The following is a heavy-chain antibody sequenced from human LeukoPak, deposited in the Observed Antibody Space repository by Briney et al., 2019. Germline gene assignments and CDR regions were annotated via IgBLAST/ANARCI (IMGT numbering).Heavy chain of an antibody. J-gene: IGHJ3*01. CDR2: ISYDGNTI. Sequence: PGGSLILSCAASGFSFSSYGMHWVRQAPGKGLEWLTVISYDGNTIYYADSVKGRLTISRDNSKNTLYLQMNSLRIEDTAVYFCAKDLSVVGAHDSFDVWGQGTMVTVSS. V-gene: IGHV3-30*18. D-gene: IGHD1-26*01. CDR3: AKDLSVVGAHDSFDV. CDR1: GFSFSSYG.